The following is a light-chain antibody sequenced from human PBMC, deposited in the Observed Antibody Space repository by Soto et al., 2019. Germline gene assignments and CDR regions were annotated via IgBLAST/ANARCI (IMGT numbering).Light chain of an antibody. V-gene: IGKV3-11*01. Sequence: EIALTPSPATLSLSPGEGATLSCRASQSVSNYLAWYQQKPGQAPRLLIYDASNRGTGIPVRFSGSGSGTDFTLTISSLEPEDFAVYYCQQRNSWPITFGQGTRLEIK. CDR2: DAS. J-gene: IGKJ5*01. CDR3: QQRNSWPIT. CDR1: QSVSNY.